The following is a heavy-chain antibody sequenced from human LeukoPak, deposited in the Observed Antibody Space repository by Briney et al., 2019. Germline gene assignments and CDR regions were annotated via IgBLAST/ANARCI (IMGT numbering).Heavy chain of an antibody. CDR1: GYTFTSYG. D-gene: IGHD3-9*01. J-gene: IGHJ4*02. CDR2: ISAYNGNT. CDR3: AREGGDYDILTGYFN. V-gene: IGHV1-18*01. Sequence: ASVKVSCKASGYTFTSYGISWVRQAPGQGLEWMGWISAYNGNTNYAQKLQGRVTMTTDTSTSTDYLELRSLRSDDTAVYYCAREGGDYDILTGYFNWGQGTLVTVSS.